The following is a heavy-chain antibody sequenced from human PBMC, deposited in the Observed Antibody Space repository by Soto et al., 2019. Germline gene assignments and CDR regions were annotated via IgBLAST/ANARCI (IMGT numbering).Heavy chain of an antibody. CDR1: GFSFSSYW. CDR3: ARSPGGYYID. Sequence: EVQLVESGGGLVQPGGSLRVSCADSGFSFSSYWMHWVRQGPGKGLVWVSRINTDGSSTNYADSVKGRFTISRDNAKNTLYLQMNSLRAEDTAVYYCARSPGGYYIDWGQGTMVTVSS. CDR2: INTDGSST. V-gene: IGHV3-74*01. D-gene: IGHD3-9*01. J-gene: IGHJ3*01.